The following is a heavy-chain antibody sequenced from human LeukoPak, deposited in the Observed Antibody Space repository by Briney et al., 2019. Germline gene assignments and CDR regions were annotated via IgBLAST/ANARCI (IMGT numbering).Heavy chain of an antibody. V-gene: IGHV3-33*01. CDR1: GFSFKDTG. J-gene: IGHJ5*02. D-gene: IGHD3-16*02. CDR2: IWYDGSTK. Sequence: PGGSLRLSCAASGFSFKDTGMHWVRQAPGKGPEWLTIIWYDGSTKYYAVSVKGRFTVSRDNSKNILYLQMNSLRAEDTAVYYCARDGDDYVWGSYRNSNWFDPWGQGTLVTVSS. CDR3: ARDGDDYVWGSYRNSNWFDP.